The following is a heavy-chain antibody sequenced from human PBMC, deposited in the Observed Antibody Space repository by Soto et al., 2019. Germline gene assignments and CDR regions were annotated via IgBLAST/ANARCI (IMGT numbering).Heavy chain of an antibody. CDR2: NYYNGDT. CDR3: ARGPAYINGWRTFDL. J-gene: IGHJ4*02. D-gene: IGHD6-19*01. V-gene: IGHV4-61*08. Sequence: VLLQESGPRLLRPSETLSLTCTVSDDSFRGAEYYSSWIRQPLGKGPGWIGYNYYNGDTKYNPALRSRVTMPEDTSKNHFSLRLSSETAADTAVFFCARGPAYINGWRTFDLWGRGILVTVSS. CDR1: DDSFRGAEYY.